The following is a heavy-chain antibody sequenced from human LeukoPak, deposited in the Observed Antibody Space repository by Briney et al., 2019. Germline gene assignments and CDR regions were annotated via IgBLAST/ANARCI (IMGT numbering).Heavy chain of an antibody. CDR3: ARAGLGYCSSTSCPTYYYMDV. Sequence: PSASVKVSCKASGYSFTSYGISWVRQAPGQGLEWMGWISAYNGNTNYAQKPQGRVTMTTDTSTSTAYMELRSLRSDDTAVYYCARAGLGYCSSTSCPTYYYMDVWGKGTTVTVSS. V-gene: IGHV1-18*01. CDR1: GYSFTSYG. D-gene: IGHD2-2*01. J-gene: IGHJ6*03. CDR2: ISAYNGNT.